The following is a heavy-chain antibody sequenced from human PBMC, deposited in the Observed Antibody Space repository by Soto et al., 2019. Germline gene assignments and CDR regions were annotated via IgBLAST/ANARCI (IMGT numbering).Heavy chain of an antibody. V-gene: IGHV4-34*02. J-gene: IGHJ4*02. D-gene: IGHD1-20*01. CDR2: INHSGNT. CDR1: GGSFSDYY. CDR3: ARGMWRDND. Sequence: QVQLKQWGAGLLKPSETLSLTCAVYGGSFSDYYWSWIRQPPGKGLEWIGEINHSGNTNQNPSLESRVSISLDKSKSQVSLRLSSVTAADTAVYYCARGMWRDNDWGQGTLVTVSS.